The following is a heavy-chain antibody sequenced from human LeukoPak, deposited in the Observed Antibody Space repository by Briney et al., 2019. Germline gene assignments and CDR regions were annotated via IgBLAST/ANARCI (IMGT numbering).Heavy chain of an antibody. Sequence: ASVKVSCTASGGTFSSYAISWVRQAPGQGLEWMGRINPILGIANYAQKFQGRVTITADKSTSTAYMELSSLRSEDTAVYYCAREVSGGYFDYWGRGTLVTVSS. D-gene: IGHD3-10*01. V-gene: IGHV1-69*04. CDR2: INPILGIA. CDR1: GGTFSSYA. CDR3: AREVSGGYFDY. J-gene: IGHJ4*02.